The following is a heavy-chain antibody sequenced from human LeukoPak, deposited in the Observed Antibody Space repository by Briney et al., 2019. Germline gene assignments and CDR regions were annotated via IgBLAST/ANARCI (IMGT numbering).Heavy chain of an antibody. V-gene: IGHV3-21*01. CDR1: GFTFSSYS. CDR3: ARDGRWINYYDGSSPV. CDR2: ISSSSSYI. J-gene: IGHJ4*02. D-gene: IGHD3-22*01. Sequence: GGSLRLSCAASGFTFSSYSMNWVRQAPGKGLEWVSFISSSSSYIYYADSVKGRFTISRDNAKNSLYLQMDSLRVEDTAVYYCARDGRWINYYDGSSPVWGQGTLVTASS.